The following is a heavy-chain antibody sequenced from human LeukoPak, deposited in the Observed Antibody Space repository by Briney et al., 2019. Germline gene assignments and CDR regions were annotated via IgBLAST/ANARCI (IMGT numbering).Heavy chain of an antibody. CDR3: ARLISGALTMIASGGAFDI. D-gene: IGHD3-22*01. J-gene: IGHJ3*02. V-gene: IGHV3-21*01. Sequence: PGGSLRLSCAASRFAFSDYSMSWVRQAPGKGLEWVSSTSSSSSNIYYADSVKGRFTISRDNAKNSLYLQMNSLRAEDTAVYYCARLISGALTMIASGGAFDIWGQGTMVTVSS. CDR2: TSSSSSNI. CDR1: RFAFSDYS.